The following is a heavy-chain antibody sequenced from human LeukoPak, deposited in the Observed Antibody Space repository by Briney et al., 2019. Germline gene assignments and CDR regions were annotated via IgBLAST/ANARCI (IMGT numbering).Heavy chain of an antibody. Sequence: GGSLRLSCAASGFTFSDYYMSWIRQAPGKGLEWGSYISSSGSTIYYADSVKGRFPISRDNAKNSLYLQMNSLRAEDTAVYYCARVITMTRNWFDPWGQGTLVTVSS. CDR3: ARVITMTRNWFDP. CDR1: GFTFSDYY. D-gene: IGHD3-22*01. V-gene: IGHV3-11*01. J-gene: IGHJ5*02. CDR2: ISSSGSTI.